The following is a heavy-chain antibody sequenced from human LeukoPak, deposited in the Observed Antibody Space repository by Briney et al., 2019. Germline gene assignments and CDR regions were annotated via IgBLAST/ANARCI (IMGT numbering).Heavy chain of an antibody. J-gene: IGHJ4*02. Sequence: SGGSLRLSCADSGFTFSSFWMSWVRQAPGKGLEWVANIKQDGSEKYYVDSVKGRFTISRDNAKNSLYLQMNSLRAEDTAVYYCARDPGVLWFGEGYFDYWGQGTLVTVSS. V-gene: IGHV3-7*01. CDR2: IKQDGSEK. D-gene: IGHD3-10*01. CDR1: GFTFSSFW. CDR3: ARDPGVLWFGEGYFDY.